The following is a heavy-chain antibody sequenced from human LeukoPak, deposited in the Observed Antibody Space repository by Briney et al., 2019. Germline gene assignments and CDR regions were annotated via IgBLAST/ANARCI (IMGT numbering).Heavy chain of an antibody. J-gene: IGHJ5*02. CDR1: GDSISSFY. Sequence: PSETLSLNCIVSGDSISSFYWSWIRQSPGMGLEDIGYIAYDGSTNYNPSLKSRVTISVDTSKNQLSLKLTSVTTADTAVYYCARGGASSNWFDPWGQGTLVTVSS. D-gene: IGHD4/OR15-4a*01. V-gene: IGHV4-59*01. CDR2: IAYDGST. CDR3: ARGGASSNWFDP.